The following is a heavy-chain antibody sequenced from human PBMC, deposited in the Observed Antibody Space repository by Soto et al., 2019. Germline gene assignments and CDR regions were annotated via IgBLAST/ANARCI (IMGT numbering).Heavy chain of an antibody. V-gene: IGHV4-61*08. D-gene: IGHD5-12*01. J-gene: IGHJ3*01. CDR3: ARHDYADRTFDL. CDR2: IQYSGDT. CDR1: WRSVGSGAYY. Sequence: SETLSLTCIVAWRSVGSGAYYWSWSRQPPGSALEWIGYIQYSGDTNYNSSLKSRVTISVDRSRNRFSLKLTSVTAADTAFYYCARHDYADRTFDLWGQGTKVTVSS.